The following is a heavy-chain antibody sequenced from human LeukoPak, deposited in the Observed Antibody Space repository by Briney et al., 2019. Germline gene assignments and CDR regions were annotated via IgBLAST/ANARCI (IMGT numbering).Heavy chain of an antibody. V-gene: IGHV1-18*01. CDR3: AREKRYSSSNNWFDP. CDR1: GYTFTSYG. CDR2: ISAYNGNT. Sequence: GASVKVSCKASGYTFTSYGISWVRQAPGQGLEWMGWISAYNGNTNYAQKLQGRVTMTTDTSTSTAYMELRSLRSEDTAVYYCAREKRYSSSNNWFDPWGQGTLVTVSS. D-gene: IGHD6-6*01. J-gene: IGHJ5*02.